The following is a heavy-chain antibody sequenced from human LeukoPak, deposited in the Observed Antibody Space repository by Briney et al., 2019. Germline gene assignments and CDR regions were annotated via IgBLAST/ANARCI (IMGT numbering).Heavy chain of an antibody. V-gene: IGHV4-59*01. CDR2: IYYSGST. J-gene: IGHJ4*02. CDR3: ARGGGDGYYFDY. Sequence: SETLSLTCTVSGGSISSYYWSWIRQPPGKGLEWIGYIYYSGSTNYNPSLKSRVNISVDTSKNQFSLKLSSVTAADTAVYYCARGGGDGYYFDYWGQGTLVTVSS. D-gene: IGHD5-24*01. CDR1: GGSISSYY.